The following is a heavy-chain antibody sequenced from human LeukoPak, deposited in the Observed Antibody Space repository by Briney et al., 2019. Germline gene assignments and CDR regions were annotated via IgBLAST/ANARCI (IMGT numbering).Heavy chain of an antibody. Sequence: GGSLRLSCAASGFTVSSNYMSWVRQAPGKGLEWVSVIYSGGSTYYADSVKGRFIISRDNSKNTLYLQMNSLRAEDTAVYYCARSPPNWGLKYYFDYWGQGTLVTVSS. CDR2: IYSGGST. CDR3: ARSPPNWGLKYYFDY. V-gene: IGHV3-53*01. CDR1: GFTVSSNY. D-gene: IGHD7-27*01. J-gene: IGHJ4*02.